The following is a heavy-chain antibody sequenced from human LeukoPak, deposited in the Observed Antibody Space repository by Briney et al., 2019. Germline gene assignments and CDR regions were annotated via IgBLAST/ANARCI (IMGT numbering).Heavy chain of an antibody. V-gene: IGHV4-34*01. CDR2: INHSGST. CDR3: ARGGPYYYDSSGYYYSRYFDY. J-gene: IGHJ4*02. Sequence: SSETLSLTCAVYGGSFSGYYWSWIRQPPGKGLEWIGEINHSGSTNYNPSLKSRVTISVDTSKNQFSLKLSSVTAADTAVYYCARGGPYYYDSSGYYYSRYFDYWGQGTLVTVSS. D-gene: IGHD3-22*01. CDR1: GGSFSGYY.